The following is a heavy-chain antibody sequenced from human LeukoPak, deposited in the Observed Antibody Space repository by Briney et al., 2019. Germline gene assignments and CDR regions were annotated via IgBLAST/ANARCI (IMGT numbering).Heavy chain of an antibody. CDR1: GFTFSNYW. J-gene: IGHJ1*01. D-gene: IGHD6-25*01. V-gene: IGHV3-74*03. CDR2: INGDGSRT. CDR3: ASPYSSGL. Sequence: GGSLRLSCAASGFTFSNYWMHSVRHAPRKGLVWVSGINGDGSRTKYEDSVKGRFTVSRDNAKNTLYLQMNSLRAEDTAVYYCASPYSSGLWGQGTLVTVSS.